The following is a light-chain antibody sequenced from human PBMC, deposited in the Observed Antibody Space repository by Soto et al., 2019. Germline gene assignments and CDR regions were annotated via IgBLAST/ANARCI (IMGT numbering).Light chain of an antibody. CDR2: DAS. V-gene: IGKV3-11*01. J-gene: IGKJ1*01. CDR1: QSVSSY. CDR3: KQRSNSWT. Sequence: EIVLTQSPATLSLSPGERATLSCRASQSVSSYLAWYQQKPGQAPRLLIYDASNRATGIPARFSGSGSGTDFTLTISSLEPEDSAVYYCKQRSNSWTFGQGTKVEIK.